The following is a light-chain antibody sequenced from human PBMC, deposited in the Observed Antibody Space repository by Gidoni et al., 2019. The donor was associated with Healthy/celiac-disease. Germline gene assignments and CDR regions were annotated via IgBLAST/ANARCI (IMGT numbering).Light chain of an antibody. CDR2: GAS. CDR3: QQYGSSGALT. J-gene: IGKJ4*01. Sequence: EIVLTQSPGTLSLSPGERATLSCRASQSVSSSYLAWYQQKPGQAPRLLIYGASSRATGITDRFSGSGSGTDFTLTISRLEPEDFAVYYCQQYGSSGALTFGGGTKVEIK. V-gene: IGKV3-20*01. CDR1: QSVSSSY.